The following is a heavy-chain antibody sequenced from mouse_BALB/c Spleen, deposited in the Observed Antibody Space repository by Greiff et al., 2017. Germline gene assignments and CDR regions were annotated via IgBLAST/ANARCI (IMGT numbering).Heavy chain of an antibody. J-gene: IGHJ2*01. CDR2: IYPGSGST. Sequence: QVQLKQPGAELVKPGTSVKLSCKASGYNFTSYWINWVKLRPGQGLEWIGDIYPGSGSTNYNEKFKSKATLTVDTSSSTAYMQLSSLASEDSALYYSAKGGAGDYWGQGTTLTVSS. CDR1: GYNFTSYW. V-gene: IGHV1-55*01. D-gene: IGHD1-1*02. CDR3: AKGGAGDY.